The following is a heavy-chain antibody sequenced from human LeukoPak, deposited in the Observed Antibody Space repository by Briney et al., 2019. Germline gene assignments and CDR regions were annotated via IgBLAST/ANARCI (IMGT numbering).Heavy chain of an antibody. Sequence: PGRSLRLSCAASGFTFDDYAMHWVRQAPGKGLEWVSGISWNSGSIGYADSVKGRFTISRDNAKNSLYLQMNSLRAEDTALYYCAKGSGYSGYEGYFDYWGQGTLVTVSS. D-gene: IGHD5-12*01. CDR3: AKGSGYSGYEGYFDY. J-gene: IGHJ4*02. V-gene: IGHV3-9*01. CDR1: GFTFDDYA. CDR2: ISWNSGSI.